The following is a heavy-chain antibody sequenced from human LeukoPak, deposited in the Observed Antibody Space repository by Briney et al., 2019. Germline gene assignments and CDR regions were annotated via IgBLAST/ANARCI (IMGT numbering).Heavy chain of an antibody. CDR3: AREGPSGSSAYEY. CDR2: IKQDGSEK. CDR1: GFTFSSYW. V-gene: IGHV3-7*01. D-gene: IGHD1-26*01. J-gene: IGHJ4*02. Sequence: GGSLRLSCAASGFTFSSYWMSWVRQAPGKGLEWVANIKQDGSEKYYVDSVKGRFTISRDNAKNSLYLQMNSLRAEDTAVCYCAREGPSGSSAYEYWGQGTLVTVSS.